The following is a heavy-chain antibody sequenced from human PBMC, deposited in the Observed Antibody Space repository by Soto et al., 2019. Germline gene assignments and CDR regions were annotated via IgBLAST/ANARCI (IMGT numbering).Heavy chain of an antibody. J-gene: IGHJ3*02. V-gene: IGHV3-33*01. CDR1: GFTFSSYG. Sequence: GGSLRLSCAASGFTFSSYGMHWFGQAPGKGLEWVAVIWYDGSNKYYADSVKGRFTISRDNSKNTLYLQMNSLRAEDTAVYYCARAKLGRAFDIWCQGTMVTV. CDR2: IWYDGSNK. D-gene: IGHD2-15*01. CDR3: ARAKLGRAFDI.